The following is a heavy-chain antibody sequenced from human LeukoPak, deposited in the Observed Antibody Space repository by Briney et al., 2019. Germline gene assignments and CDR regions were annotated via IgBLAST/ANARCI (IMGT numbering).Heavy chain of an antibody. CDR1: GFTFSNYW. Sequence: GGSLRLSCAASGFTFSNYWMQWARQAPGKGLVWVSRINGEGGTSYADSVKGRFTISRDNAKNTVHLQMNSLRAEDTAVYYCARDLVYGSGSCGHWGQGTLVTVS. CDR3: ARDLVYGSGSCGH. D-gene: IGHD3-10*01. V-gene: IGHV3-74*01. CDR2: INGEGGT. J-gene: IGHJ4*02.